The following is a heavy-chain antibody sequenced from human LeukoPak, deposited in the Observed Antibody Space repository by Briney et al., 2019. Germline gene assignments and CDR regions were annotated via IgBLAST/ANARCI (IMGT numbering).Heavy chain of an antibody. CDR2: IYHSGST. CDR1: GYSISSGYY. J-gene: IGHJ5*02. V-gene: IGHV4-38-2*01. CDR3: ARHANVVVPAAIEWFDP. Sequence: PSETLSLTCAVSGYSISSGYYWGWIRQPPGKGLEWIGSIYHSGSTYYNPSLKSRLTISVDTSKNQFSLKLSSVTAADTAVYYCARHANVVVPAAIEWFDPWGQGTLVTVSS. D-gene: IGHD2-2*01.